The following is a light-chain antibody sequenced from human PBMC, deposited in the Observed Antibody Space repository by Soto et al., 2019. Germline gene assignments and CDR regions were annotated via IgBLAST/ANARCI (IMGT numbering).Light chain of an antibody. CDR3: SSYAGSNNV. V-gene: IGLV2-8*01. CDR1: SSDVGGYNY. CDR2: EVS. J-gene: IGLJ1*01. Sequence: QSALTQPPSASGSPGQSVTISCTGTSSDVGGYNYVSWYQQHPGKAPKLMIYEVSKRPSGVPDRFSGSKSGNTASLTVSGLQAEDEADYYCSSYAGSNNVFGTGTKDTV.